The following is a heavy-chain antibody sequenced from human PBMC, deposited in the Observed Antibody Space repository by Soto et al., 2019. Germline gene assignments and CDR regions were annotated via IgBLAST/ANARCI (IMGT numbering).Heavy chain of an antibody. Sequence: SLRLSCAASGFTFSSYAMSWVRQAPGKGLEWVSAISGSGGSTYYADSVKGRFTISRDNSKNTLYLQMNSLRAEDTAVYYCAKDPPSNPVVVVPFDYWGQGTLVTVSS. V-gene: IGHV3-23*01. CDR2: ISGSGGST. J-gene: IGHJ4*02. CDR3: AKDPPSNPVVVVPFDY. D-gene: IGHD2-15*01. CDR1: GFTFSSYA.